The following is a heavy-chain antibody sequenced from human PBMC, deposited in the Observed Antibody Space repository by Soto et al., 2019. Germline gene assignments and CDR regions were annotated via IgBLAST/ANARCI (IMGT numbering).Heavy chain of an antibody. CDR2: VKNNGGAT. J-gene: IGHJ5*02. V-gene: IGHV3-15*07. D-gene: IGHD2-21*01. CDR3: AADLGPAYDSNNGCDT. CDR1: GFIFSHAW. Sequence: EVQLVESGGDWVKPGGSLRLSCAASGFIFSHAWFHWVRQPPGKGLELVGRVKNNGGATDYAPSVKGRFTISRADSKDMVYLQMRSLRSEDTAIYYCAADLGPAYDSNNGCDTWGQGTLVTVSS.